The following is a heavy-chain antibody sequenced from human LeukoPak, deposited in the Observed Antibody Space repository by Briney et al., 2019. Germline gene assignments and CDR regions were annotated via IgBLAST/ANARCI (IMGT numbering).Heavy chain of an antibody. CDR3: VRGGIAAAGSVEYGMDV. Sequence: SVKVSCKASGGTFSSYAISWVRQAPGQGLEWMGRIIPILGIANYAQKFQGRVTITADKSTSTAYMDLSSLRAEDTAVYYCVRGGIAAAGSVEYGMDVWGQGTTVTVSS. V-gene: IGHV1-69*04. CDR1: GGTFSSYA. D-gene: IGHD6-13*01. CDR2: IIPILGIA. J-gene: IGHJ6*02.